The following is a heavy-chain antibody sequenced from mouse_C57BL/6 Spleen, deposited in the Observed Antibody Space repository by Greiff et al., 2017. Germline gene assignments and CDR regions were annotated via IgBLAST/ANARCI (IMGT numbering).Heavy chain of an antibody. V-gene: IGHV1-55*01. CDR2: IYPGSGSP. CDR3: ASRYYYGSSEGYYYAMDY. Sequence: QVQLQQPGAELVKPGASVKMSCKASGYTFTSYWITWVKQRPGQGLEWIGDIYPGSGSPNYNETFKSKTPLPVDTSSSTAYMQLSRLTSEDSAVYYCASRYYYGSSEGYYYAMDYWGQGTSVTVSS. CDR1: GYTFTSYW. D-gene: IGHD1-1*01. J-gene: IGHJ4*01.